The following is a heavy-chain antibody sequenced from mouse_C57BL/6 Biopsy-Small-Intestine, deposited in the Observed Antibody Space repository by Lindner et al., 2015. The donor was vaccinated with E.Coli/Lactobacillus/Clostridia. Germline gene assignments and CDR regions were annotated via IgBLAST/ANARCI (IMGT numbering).Heavy chain of an antibody. V-gene: IGHV14-4*01. CDR3: TNYDYAMDY. CDR2: IDPENGDT. CDR1: GFNIKDDY. D-gene: IGHD1-1*01. Sequence: VQLQESGAELVRPGASVKLSCTASGFNIKDDYMHWVKQRPEQGLEWIGWIDPENGDTEYASKFQGKATITADTSSNTAYPQLSSLTSEDTAVYYCTNYDYAMDYWGQGTSVTVSS. J-gene: IGHJ4*01.